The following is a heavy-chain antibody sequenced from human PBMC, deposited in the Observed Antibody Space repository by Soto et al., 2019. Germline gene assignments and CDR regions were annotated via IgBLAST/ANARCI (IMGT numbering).Heavy chain of an antibody. CDR1: GGSFSGYY. D-gene: IGHD5-18*01. CDR2: INHSGST. Sequence: SETLSLTCAVYGGSFSGYYWSWIRQPPGKGLEWIGEINHSGSTNYNPSLKSRVTISVDTSKNQFSLKLSSVTAADTAVYYCASGVSIQLCAHWGQRTPVTVSS. CDR3: ASGVSIQLCAH. J-gene: IGHJ4*02. V-gene: IGHV4-34*01.